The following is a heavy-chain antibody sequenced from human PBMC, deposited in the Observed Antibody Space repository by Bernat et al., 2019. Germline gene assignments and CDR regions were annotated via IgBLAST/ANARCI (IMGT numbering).Heavy chain of an antibody. CDR1: GFTFSSYG. J-gene: IGHJ5*02. V-gene: IGHV3-33*01. CDR2: IWHDGSNK. CDR3: GRESSDVETAMAPLLESMGFDP. Sequence: QVQLVESGGGVVQPGRSLRLSCAASGFTFSSYGMHWVRQAPGKGLEWVAAIWHDGSNKYYADSVKGRFTISRDNSKNTLYLQMNSLRAEDTAVYYCGRESSDVETAMAPLLESMGFDPWGQGTLVTVSS. D-gene: IGHD5-18*01.